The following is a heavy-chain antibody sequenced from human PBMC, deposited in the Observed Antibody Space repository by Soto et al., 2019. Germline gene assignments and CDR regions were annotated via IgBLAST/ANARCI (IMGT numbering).Heavy chain of an antibody. V-gene: IGHV3-49*03. CDR1: GFTFGDYA. Sequence: PGGSLRLSCTASGFTFGDYAMSWFRQAPGKGLEWVGFIRSKAYGGTTEYAASVKGRFTISRDDSKSIAYLQMNSLKTEDTAVYYCTRDPDSSGPDYYYYGMDVWGQGTTVTVSS. CDR3: TRDPDSSGPDYYYYGMDV. J-gene: IGHJ6*02. CDR2: IRSKAYGGTT. D-gene: IGHD6-19*01.